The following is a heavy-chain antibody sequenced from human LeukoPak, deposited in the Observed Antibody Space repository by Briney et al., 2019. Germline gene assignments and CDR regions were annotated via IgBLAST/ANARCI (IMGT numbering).Heavy chain of an antibody. J-gene: IGHJ5*02. CDR3: AKDQGGKPPHYLDP. V-gene: IGHV3-23*01. CDR2: ISASGGST. Sequence: GGSLRLSCAASGFTFSSSAMSWVRQVPGKGLEWVSGISASGGSTNYADSARGRFTISRDNSKNTLYVQMNSLRDEDTALYYCAKDQGGKPPHYLDPGGQEPLVTVSS. D-gene: IGHD3-16*01. CDR1: GFTFSSSA.